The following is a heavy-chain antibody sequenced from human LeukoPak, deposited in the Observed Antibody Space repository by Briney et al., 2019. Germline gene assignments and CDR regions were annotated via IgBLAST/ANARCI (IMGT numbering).Heavy chain of an antibody. CDR2: IYPGDSDT. D-gene: IGHD3-10*01. J-gene: IGHJ5*02. CDR1: EYSFSSYW. CDR3: ARVGDSGSYLSWFDP. Sequence: GESLKISCKGSEYSFSSYWIGWVRQMPGKGLEWMEIIYPGDSDTRYSPSFQGQVTISADKSISTAYLQWSSLKASDTAMYYCARVGDSGSYLSWFDPWGQGTLVTVSS. V-gene: IGHV5-51*01.